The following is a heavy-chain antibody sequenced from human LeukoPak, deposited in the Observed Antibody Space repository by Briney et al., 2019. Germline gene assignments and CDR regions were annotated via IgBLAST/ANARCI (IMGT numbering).Heavy chain of an antibody. V-gene: IGHV3-23*01. CDR1: GITLNNYG. CDR2: TSGSGGGT. CDR3: AKRGVVIRVILVGFHKEANYFDS. Sequence: GGSLRLSCAVSGITLNNYGMSWVRQAPGKGREWVAGTSGSGGGTNYADPVKGRFTISRDNYKNTLYLKMNSLRAEDTAVYFCAKRGVVIRVILVGFHKEANYFDSWGRGALVTVSS. D-gene: IGHD3-22*01. J-gene: IGHJ4*02.